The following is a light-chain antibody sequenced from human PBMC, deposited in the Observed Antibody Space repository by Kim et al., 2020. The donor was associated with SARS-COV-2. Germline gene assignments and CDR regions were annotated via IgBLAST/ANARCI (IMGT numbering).Light chain of an antibody. Sequence: GQSITISCTGTSSNICGYNFVSWYQQHPGKAPKMMIYDVSNRPSGVSNRFSGSKSGNTASLTISGLQAEDEADYYCSSYTSSATVVFGGGTKVTVL. V-gene: IGLV2-14*03. CDR1: SSNICGYNF. CDR2: DVS. J-gene: IGLJ2*01. CDR3: SSYTSSATVV.